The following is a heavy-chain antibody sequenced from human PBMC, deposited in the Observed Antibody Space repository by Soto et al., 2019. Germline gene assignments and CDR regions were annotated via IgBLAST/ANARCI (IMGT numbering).Heavy chain of an antibody. Sequence: PGGSLRLSCPASGVPFSSHSRNWVRQAPGKGLEWVSSISSSSSYIYYADSVKGRFTISRDNAKNSLYLQMNSLRAEDTAVYYCARVGYCSSTSCQGWGQGTLVTVSS. V-gene: IGHV3-21*01. J-gene: IGHJ4*02. CDR1: GVPFSSHS. CDR3: ARVGYCSSTSCQG. D-gene: IGHD2-2*03. CDR2: ISSSSSYI.